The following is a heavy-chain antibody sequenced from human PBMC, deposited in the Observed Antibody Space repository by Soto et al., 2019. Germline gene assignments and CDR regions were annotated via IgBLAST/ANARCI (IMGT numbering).Heavy chain of an antibody. D-gene: IGHD3-9*01. J-gene: IGHJ4*02. V-gene: IGHV3-48*03. CDR1: GFTFSSYE. CDR2: ISSSGSTI. Sequence: PGGSLRLSCAASGFTFSSYEMNWVRQAPGKGLEWVSYISSSGSTIYYADSVKGRFTISRDNAKNSLYLQMNSLRAEDTAVYYCAHLLTGYSPIFDYWGQGTLVTVSS. CDR3: AHLLTGYSPIFDY.